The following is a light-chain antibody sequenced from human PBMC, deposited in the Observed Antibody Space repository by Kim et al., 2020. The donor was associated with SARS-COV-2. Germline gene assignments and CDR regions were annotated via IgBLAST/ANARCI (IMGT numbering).Light chain of an antibody. CDR1: QGISRS. Sequence: DIQMTQSPSALSASVGDRVTITCRASQGISRSLAWYQQKLGEPPKLLIFQASSLESGVPSRYSGSGSGTEFTLTISSLQPDDCATYYCQQYRSYWTFGQGTKVDIK. V-gene: IGKV1-5*03. CDR3: QQYRSYWT. CDR2: QAS. J-gene: IGKJ1*01.